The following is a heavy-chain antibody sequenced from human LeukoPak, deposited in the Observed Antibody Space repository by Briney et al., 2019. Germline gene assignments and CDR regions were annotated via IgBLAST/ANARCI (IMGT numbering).Heavy chain of an antibody. D-gene: IGHD1-26*01. J-gene: IGHJ4*02. CDR2: IYSGGRT. V-gene: IGHV3-66*02. CDR3: ARTSGIFAGYFDF. CDR1: GFTVISNY. Sequence: GGSLRLSCAASGFTVISNYMYWVRQTPGKGLECISVIYSGGRTYYADSVKGRFTISRDNSKNMLFLQMNSLRTEDTALYYCARTSGIFAGYFDFWGQGTLVTVSS.